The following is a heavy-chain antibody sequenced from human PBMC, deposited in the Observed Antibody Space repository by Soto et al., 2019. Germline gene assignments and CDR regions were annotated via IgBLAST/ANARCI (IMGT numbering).Heavy chain of an antibody. CDR3: AREGCSGGSCYLTGRDGMDV. CDR1: GFTFSSYW. V-gene: IGHV3-7*03. J-gene: IGHJ6*02. D-gene: IGHD2-15*01. CDR2: IKQDGSEK. Sequence: VQLVESGGGLVQPGGSLRLSCAASGFTFSSYWMSWVRQAPGKGLEWVANIKQDGSEKYYVDSVKGRFTISRDNAKNSLYLQMNSLRAEDTAVYYCAREGCSGGSCYLTGRDGMDVWGQGTTVTVSS.